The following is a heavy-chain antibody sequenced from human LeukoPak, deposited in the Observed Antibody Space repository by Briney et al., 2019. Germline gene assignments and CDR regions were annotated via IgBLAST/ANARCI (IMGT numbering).Heavy chain of an antibody. CDR3: AKNPRPWELTDY. Sequence: QTGGSLRLSCAASGFTFSSYAMSWVRQAPGKGLEWVSAISGSGGSTYYADSVKGRFTISRDNSKNTLYLQMNSLRAEDTAVYYCAKNPRPWELTDYWGQGTLVTVSS. D-gene: IGHD1-26*01. CDR2: ISGSGGST. CDR1: GFTFSSYA. V-gene: IGHV3-23*01. J-gene: IGHJ4*02.